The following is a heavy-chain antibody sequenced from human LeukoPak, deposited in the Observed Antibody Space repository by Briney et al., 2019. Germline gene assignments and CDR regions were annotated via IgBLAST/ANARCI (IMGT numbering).Heavy chain of an antibody. CDR2: INPNSGGT. Sequence: ASVKVSCKASGYTFTGYYMHWVRQAPGQGLEWMGWINPNSGGTNYAQKFQGRVTMTRDTSTSTAYMELSRLRSDDTAVYYCARDLGVAAYYGMDVWGQGTTVTVSS. CDR1: GYTFTGYY. D-gene: IGHD2-8*01. V-gene: IGHV1-2*02. J-gene: IGHJ6*02. CDR3: ARDLGVAAYYGMDV.